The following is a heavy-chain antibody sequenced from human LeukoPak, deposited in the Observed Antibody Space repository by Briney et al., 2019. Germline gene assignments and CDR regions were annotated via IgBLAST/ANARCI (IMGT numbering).Heavy chain of an antibody. CDR2: IKEDGSEK. CDR1: GFTFSSYW. CDR3: ASGPTYYDFWSGYYWGWFDP. J-gene: IGHJ5*02. Sequence: GGSLRLSCAASGFTFSSYWMSWVRQAPGKGLEWVANIKEDGSEKYYVDSVKGRFTISRDNAKNSLYLQMNSLRAEDTAVYYCASGPTYYDFWSGYYWGWFDPWGQGTLVTVSS. V-gene: IGHV3-7*03. D-gene: IGHD3-3*01.